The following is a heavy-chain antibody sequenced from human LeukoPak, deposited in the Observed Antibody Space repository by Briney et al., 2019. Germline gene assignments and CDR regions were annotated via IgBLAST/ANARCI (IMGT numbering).Heavy chain of an antibody. CDR1: GYTFTNYY. J-gene: IGHJ3*02. D-gene: IGHD3-3*01. CDR2: INSNRGGT. Sequence: VAPVKVSCRASGYTFTNYYIHWVRQAPGQGLEWMGWINSNRGGTNYAQKFQGRVTMTRDTSISTAYMELRSVRSDDTAVYYCARDHGDDAFDIWGPGTMVTVSS. CDR3: ARDHGDDAFDI. V-gene: IGHV1-2*02.